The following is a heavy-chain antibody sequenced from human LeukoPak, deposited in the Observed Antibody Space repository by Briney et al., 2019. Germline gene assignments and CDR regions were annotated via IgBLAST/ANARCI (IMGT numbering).Heavy chain of an antibody. CDR1: GFTFSSYA. V-gene: IGHV3-23*01. CDR2: ISSSGGST. Sequence: PGGSLRLSCAASGFTFSSYAMTWVRQAPGRGLKWVSSISSSGGSTFYADSVKGRFTISRDNSKNTLYLQMNSLRAEDTALYYCAKDLEEGKWLGFDYWGQGTLVTVSS. D-gene: IGHD6-19*01. J-gene: IGHJ4*02. CDR3: AKDLEEGKWLGFDY.